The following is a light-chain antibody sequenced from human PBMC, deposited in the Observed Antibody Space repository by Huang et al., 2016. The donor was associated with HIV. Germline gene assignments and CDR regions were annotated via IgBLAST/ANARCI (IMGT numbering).Light chain of an antibody. Sequence: EIVLTQSPGTLSLSPGETATLSCRAGQSVDSNYLAWYQQTPGQAPRLLIHDASTRDTGIPGRFSGSGSGTDFTLTISRLEPEDFAVYYCQQYGSSPITFGQGTRLEIK. CDR1: QSVDSNY. V-gene: IGKV3-20*01. CDR2: DAS. CDR3: QQYGSSPIT. J-gene: IGKJ5*01.